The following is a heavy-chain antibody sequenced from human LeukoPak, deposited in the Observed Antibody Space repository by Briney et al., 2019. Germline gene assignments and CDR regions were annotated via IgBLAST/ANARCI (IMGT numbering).Heavy chain of an antibody. CDR2: VNLQGST. CDR3: AREGGPYRPLDY. Sequence: PSETLSLTCGVSGGSITNTNYWTWVRQPPGKGLEWIGEVNLQGSTNYNPSLMGRVAIAVDASENHISLQLTSVTAADTAVYYCAREGGPYRPLDYSGQGTLVTVSS. CDR1: GGSITNTNY. V-gene: IGHV4-4*02. J-gene: IGHJ4*02.